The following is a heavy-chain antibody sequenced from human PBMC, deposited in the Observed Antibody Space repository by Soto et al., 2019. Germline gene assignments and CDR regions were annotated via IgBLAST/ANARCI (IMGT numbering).Heavy chain of an antibody. Sequence: QVQLQESGPGLVKPSETLSLTCTVSGSSISSYRWSWIRQAPGKGLDWIGYMYYSGSTNYNPSLKSRVTISVDTSKNQCSLKINSVTAADTAVYYCARHSGDSYYYGVDVWGQGTTVTVSS. D-gene: IGHD4-17*01. J-gene: IGHJ6*02. CDR3: ARHSGDSYYYGVDV. CDR1: GSSISSYR. CDR2: MYYSGST. V-gene: IGHV4-59*08.